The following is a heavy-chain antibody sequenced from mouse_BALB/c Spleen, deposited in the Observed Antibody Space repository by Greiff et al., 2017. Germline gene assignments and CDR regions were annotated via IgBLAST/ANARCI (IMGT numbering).Heavy chain of an antibody. CDR2: INSNGGST. V-gene: IGHV5-6-3*01. CDR3: ARDDGYYVRDAMDY. CDR1: GFTFSSYG. D-gene: IGHD2-3*01. J-gene: IGHJ4*01. Sequence: DVMLVESGGGLVQPGGSLKLSCAASGFTFSSYGMSWVRQTPDKRLELVATINSNGGSTYYPDSVKGRFTISRDNAKNTLYLQMSSLKSEDTAMYYCARDDGYYVRDAMDYWGQGTSVTVSS.